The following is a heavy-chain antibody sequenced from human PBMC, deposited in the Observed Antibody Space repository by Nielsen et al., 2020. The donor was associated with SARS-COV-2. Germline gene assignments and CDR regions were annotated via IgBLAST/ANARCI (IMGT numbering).Heavy chain of an antibody. CDR3: ATSRSYCSSTSCYHGWFDP. D-gene: IGHD2-2*01. Sequence: ASVKVSCKASGYTFTGYYMHWVRQAPGQGLEWMGRINPNSGGTNYAQKFQGRVTMTEDTSTDTAYMELSSLRSEDTAVYYCATSRSYCSSTSCYHGWFDPWGQGTLVTVSS. CDR2: INPNSGGT. J-gene: IGHJ5*02. CDR1: GYTFTGYY. V-gene: IGHV1-2*06.